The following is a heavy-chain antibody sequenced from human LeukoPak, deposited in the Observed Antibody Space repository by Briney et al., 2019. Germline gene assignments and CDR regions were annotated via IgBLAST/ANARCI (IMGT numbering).Heavy chain of an antibody. J-gene: IGHJ4*02. V-gene: IGHV3-74*01. D-gene: IGHD2-8*01. Sequence: GGSLRLSCAASGFTFSDYWIHWVRQAPGKGLVWVSRINTDGSITNYADSVKGRFSISRDNAKNTLYLQMNSLSADDTAVYYCAKDSRGSNVRAFDYWGQGILVTVSS. CDR2: INTDGSIT. CDR3: AKDSRGSNVRAFDY. CDR1: GFTFSDYW.